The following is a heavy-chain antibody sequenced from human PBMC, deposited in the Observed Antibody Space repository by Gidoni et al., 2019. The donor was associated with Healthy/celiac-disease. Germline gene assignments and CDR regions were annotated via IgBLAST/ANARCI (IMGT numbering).Heavy chain of an antibody. J-gene: IGHJ5*02. CDR3: AKDTYDFWTLNWFDP. V-gene: IGHV3-23*01. D-gene: IGHD3-3*01. CDR2: ISGSGGRT. CDR1: GFTFSSYA. Sequence: EVQLLESGGGLVQPGGSLRLSCAASGFTFSSYAMSWVRQAPGKGLEWVSAISGSGGRTYYADSVKGRFTISRDNSKNTLYLQMNSLRAEDTAVYYCAKDTYDFWTLNWFDPWGQGTLVTVSS.